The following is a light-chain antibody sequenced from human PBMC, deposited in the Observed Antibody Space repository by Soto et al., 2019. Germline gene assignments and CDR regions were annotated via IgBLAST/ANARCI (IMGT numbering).Light chain of an antibody. V-gene: IGLV2-14*03. CDR1: SSDVGGYNF. Sequence: LTQPASVSGSPGQSITISCTGTSSDVGGYNFVSWYQQHPGKAPKLMLYDVSVRPSGVSMRFSGSKSGNTASLTISGLQAEDEADYYCSSYTSSSLLFGTGNKVTVL. J-gene: IGLJ1*01. CDR3: SSYTSSSLL. CDR2: DVS.